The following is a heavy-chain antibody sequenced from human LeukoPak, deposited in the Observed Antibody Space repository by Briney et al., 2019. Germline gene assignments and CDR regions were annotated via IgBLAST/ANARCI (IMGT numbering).Heavy chain of an antibody. V-gene: IGHV3-11*04. CDR2: IKSGGATM. J-gene: IGHJ4*02. D-gene: IGHD3-3*01. Sequence: GGSLTLSCEASGFSFSGYYMTWIRQSPGKGLEWIAYIKSGGATMYYADSVRGRFTISRDNSKNTLYLQMNSLRAEDTAVYYCAKDYRPHDFWSGLVDYWGQGTLVTVSS. CDR1: GFSFSGYY. CDR3: AKDYRPHDFWSGLVDY.